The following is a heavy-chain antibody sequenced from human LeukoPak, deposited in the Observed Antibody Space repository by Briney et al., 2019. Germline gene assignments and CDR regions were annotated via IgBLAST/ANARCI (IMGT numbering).Heavy chain of an antibody. D-gene: IGHD3-3*01. V-gene: IGHV4-34*01. Sequence: SETLSLTCAVYGGSFSGYYWSWIRQPPGKGLEWIGEINHSGSTNYNPPLKSRVTISVDTSKNQFSLKLSSVTAADTAVYYCASPNFGYWGQGTLVTVSS. CDR2: INHSGST. CDR1: GGSFSGYY. J-gene: IGHJ4*02. CDR3: ASPNFGY.